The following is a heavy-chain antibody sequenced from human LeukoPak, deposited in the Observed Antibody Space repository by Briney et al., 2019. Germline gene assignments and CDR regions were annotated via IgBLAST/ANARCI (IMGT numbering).Heavy chain of an antibody. CDR1: GYTFTSYY. Sequence: GASVKVSCKASGYTFTSYYMHWVRQAPGQGLEWMGIINPSGGSTSYAQKFQGRVTMTRDTSTSTVYMELSSLRSEDTAVYYCARVAGYCGGDCYSGRDYWGQGTLVTVSS. CDR2: INPSGGST. CDR3: ARVAGYCGGDCYSGRDY. V-gene: IGHV1-46*01. J-gene: IGHJ4*02. D-gene: IGHD2-21*02.